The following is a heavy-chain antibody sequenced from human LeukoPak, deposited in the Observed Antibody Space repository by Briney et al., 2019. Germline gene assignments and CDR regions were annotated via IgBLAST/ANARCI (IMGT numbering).Heavy chain of an antibody. CDR1: GFTVTSSY. CDR2: IYATGAT. J-gene: IGHJ4*02. D-gene: IGHD2/OR15-2a*01. Sequence: PGGSLRLSCAASGFTVTSSYMTWVRQTPGKGLEWVSVIYATGATYYADSVKGRFTISRDNSKNTVSLQMNSLRADDTALYYCARRILGPIDDWGQGTLVTVSS. CDR3: ARRILGPIDD. V-gene: IGHV3-53*01.